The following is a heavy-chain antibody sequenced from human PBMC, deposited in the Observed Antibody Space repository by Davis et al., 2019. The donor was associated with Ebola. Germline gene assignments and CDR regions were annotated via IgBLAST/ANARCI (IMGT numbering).Heavy chain of an antibody. V-gene: IGHV3-30-3*01. CDR1: GFTFSSYA. J-gene: IGHJ6*02. CDR3: ARDATRWIQLWHMDV. Sequence: GESLKISCAASGFTFSSYAMHWVRQAPGKGLEWVAVISYDGSNKYYADSVKGRFTISRDNSKNTLYLQMNSLGAEDTAVYYCARDATRWIQLWHMDVWGQGTTVTVSS. D-gene: IGHD5-18*01. CDR2: ISYDGSNK.